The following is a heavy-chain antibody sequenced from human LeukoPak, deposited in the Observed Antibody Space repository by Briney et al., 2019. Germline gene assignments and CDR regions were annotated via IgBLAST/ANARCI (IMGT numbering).Heavy chain of an antibody. CDR2: IYYSGNT. CDR3: ARLGAYSGSGDY. J-gene: IGHJ4*02. Sequence: TSETLSLTCTVSGGSISGSSYYWGWIHQPPGKGLEWIGNIYYSGNTYYNPSLRSRVTISVDTSKNQFSLKLSSVTAADTAVYYCARLGAYSGSGDYWGQGTLVTVSS. D-gene: IGHD5-12*01. V-gene: IGHV4-39*01. CDR1: GGSISGSSYY.